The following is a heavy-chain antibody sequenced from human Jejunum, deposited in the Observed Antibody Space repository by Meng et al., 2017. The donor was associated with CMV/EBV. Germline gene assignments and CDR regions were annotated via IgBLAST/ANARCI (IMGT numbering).Heavy chain of an antibody. CDR3: ARDLVVVPAAMGVYYYYGMDV. Sequence: YMSWIRQAPGKGLEWVSYISSSGSTIYYADSVKGRFTISRDNAKTSLYLQMNSLRAEDTAVYYCARDLVVVPAAMGVYYYYGMDVWGQGTTVTVSS. V-gene: IGHV3-11*04. J-gene: IGHJ6*02. CDR1: Y. CDR2: ISSSGSTI. D-gene: IGHD2-2*01.